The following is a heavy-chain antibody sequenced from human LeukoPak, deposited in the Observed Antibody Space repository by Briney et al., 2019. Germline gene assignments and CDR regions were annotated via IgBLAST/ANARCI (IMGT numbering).Heavy chain of an antibody. V-gene: IGHV3-23*01. CDR2: FSASDGST. J-gene: IGHJ6*03. CDR1: GFTFSAFG. CDR3: AKQGRDWLRDYYYYMDV. Sequence: GGTLRLSCAASGFTFSAFGMTWVRQAPGKGLEWVSGFSASDGSTYYADSVKGRFTISRDNSKNTLYLQMNSLRAEDTAVYYCAKQGRDWLRDYYYYMDVWGKGTTVTISS. D-gene: IGHD3-9*01.